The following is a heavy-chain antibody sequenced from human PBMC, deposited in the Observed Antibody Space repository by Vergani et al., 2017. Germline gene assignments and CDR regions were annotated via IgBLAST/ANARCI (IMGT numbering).Heavy chain of an antibody. CDR2: IYYTGTT. CDR3: ARHSTVEWLVKLGWIDP. D-gene: IGHD6-19*01. V-gene: IGHV4-39*01. CDR1: GVSIGSNSYY. Sequence: QLQLQESGPGLVKPSETLSLTCTVSGVSIGSNSYYWGWIRQPPGKGLEWIGTIYYTGTTYYNEAHKSRLTISVDTSKNQFSLNLTSVTAADTAVYFCARHSTVEWLVKLGWIDPWGQGILVTVSS. J-gene: IGHJ5*02.